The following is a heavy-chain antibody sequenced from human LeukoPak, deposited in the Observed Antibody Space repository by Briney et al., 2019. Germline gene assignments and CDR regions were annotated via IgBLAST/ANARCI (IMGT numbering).Heavy chain of an antibody. V-gene: IGHV4-34*01. CDR1: DGSLINYY. J-gene: IGHJ4*02. D-gene: IGHD2-2*01. Sequence: SSETLSLTCGVYDGSLINYYCHWIRQAPGKGLEWIGEISHGGITKHNPSLKSRVTMSQDTSKRQFSLKMNSMTAADTGVYYCGIFMDVVPGGMSWGLGTLVTVSS. CDR2: ISHGGIT. CDR3: GIFMDVVPGGMS.